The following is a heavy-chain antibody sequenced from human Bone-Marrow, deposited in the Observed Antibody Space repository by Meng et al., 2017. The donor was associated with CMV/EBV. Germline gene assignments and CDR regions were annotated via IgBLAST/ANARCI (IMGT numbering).Heavy chain of an antibody. CDR2: ISAYNGNT. CDR3: ARDTYCSSTSCYVYYYGMDV. Sequence: ASVKVSCKASGYTFTSYGISWVRQAPGQGLEWMRWISAYNGNTNYAQKLQGRVTMTTDTSTSTAYMELRSLRSDDTAVYYCARDTYCSSTSCYVYYYGMDVWGQGTTVTVSS. CDR1: GYTFTSYG. J-gene: IGHJ6*02. V-gene: IGHV1-18*01. D-gene: IGHD2-2*01.